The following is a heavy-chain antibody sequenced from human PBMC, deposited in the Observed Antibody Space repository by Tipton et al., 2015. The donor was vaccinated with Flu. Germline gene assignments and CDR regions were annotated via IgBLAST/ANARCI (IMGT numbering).Heavy chain of an antibody. CDR3: ASRSF. Sequence: GSLRLSCAVSGLSVTSDFMIWVRQAPGKGLEYVSSFYNNFGTYSSDSVKGRFTIFIDSSQNTLYLQMNSLRLDDTAVYYCASRSFWGQGALVTVSA. D-gene: IGHD4-17*01. J-gene: IGHJ4*02. CDR1: GLSVTSDF. CDR2: FYNNFGT. V-gene: IGHV3-66*02.